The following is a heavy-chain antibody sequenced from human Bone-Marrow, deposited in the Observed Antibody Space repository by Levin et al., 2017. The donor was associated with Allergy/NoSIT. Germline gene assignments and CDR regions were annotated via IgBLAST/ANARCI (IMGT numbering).Heavy chain of an antibody. Sequence: GSLRLSCTVSGGSISSFYWSWIRQPAGKGLEWIGRIYTSGSTNYSPSLRSRVTMSLDTSRKQFSLNLTSVTAADTAVYYCARGEITTPYGMDVWGQGTTVTVSS. CDR3: ARGEITTPYGMDV. CDR2: IYTSGST. D-gene: IGHD3-3*01. CDR1: GGSISSFY. V-gene: IGHV4-4*07. J-gene: IGHJ6*02.